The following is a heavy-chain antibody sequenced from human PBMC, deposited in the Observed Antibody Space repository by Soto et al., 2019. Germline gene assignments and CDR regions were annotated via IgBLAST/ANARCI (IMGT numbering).Heavy chain of an antibody. Sequence: GGSLRLSCAASGFTLSSYSMNWVRQAPGKGLEWVSSISSSSSYIHYADSVKGRFTISRDNAKNSLYLQMNSLSAGDTAVYYCASQTSGYYYYGMDVWGQGTTVTVSS. CDR3: ASQTSGYYYYGMDV. CDR2: ISSSSSYI. CDR1: GFTLSSYS. V-gene: IGHV3-21*01. J-gene: IGHJ6*02.